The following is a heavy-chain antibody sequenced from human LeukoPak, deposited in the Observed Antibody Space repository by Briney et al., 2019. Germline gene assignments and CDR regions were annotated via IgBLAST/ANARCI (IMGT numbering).Heavy chain of an antibody. CDR3: AKGLSGWYPTKDY. CDR2: ISGSGGST. J-gene: IGHJ4*02. V-gene: IGHV3-23*01. CDR1: GFTFSSYA. D-gene: IGHD6-19*01. Sequence: PGGSLRLSCAASGFTFSSYAMSWVRQAPGKGLEWVSAISGSGGSTYYADSVKGRFTISGDNSKNTLYLQMNSLSAEDTAVYYCAKGLSGWYPTKDYWGQGTLVTVSS.